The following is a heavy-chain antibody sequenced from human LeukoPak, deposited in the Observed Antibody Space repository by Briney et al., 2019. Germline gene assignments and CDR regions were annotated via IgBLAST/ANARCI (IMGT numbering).Heavy chain of an antibody. V-gene: IGHV3-66*02. CDR3: ARDYNGDYGYFDL. J-gene: IGHJ2*01. D-gene: IGHD3-10*01. Sequence: GGSLRLSCAASGFTVSSNYMSWVSQAPGKGLEWVSVIYSGGSTYYADSVKGRFTISRDNSKNTLYLQMNSLRAEDTAVYYCARDYNGDYGYFDLWGRGTLVTVSS. CDR1: GFTVSSNY. CDR2: IYSGGST.